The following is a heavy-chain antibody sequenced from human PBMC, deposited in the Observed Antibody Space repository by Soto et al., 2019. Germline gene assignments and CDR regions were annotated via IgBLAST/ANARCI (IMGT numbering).Heavy chain of an antibody. CDR2: IYYSGST. Sequence: QLQLQESGPGLVKPSETLSLSCTVSGGSISSNTYYWGWIRQPPGKGLEWIGSIYYSGSTYYNPSRESRVTIFVDTSKDQFSLKLSSVTAADTAVYFCARSCSTPSCYTERAFDIWGQGTMVTVSS. D-gene: IGHD2-2*02. CDR3: ARSCSTPSCYTERAFDI. V-gene: IGHV4-39*01. J-gene: IGHJ3*02. CDR1: GGSISSNTYY.